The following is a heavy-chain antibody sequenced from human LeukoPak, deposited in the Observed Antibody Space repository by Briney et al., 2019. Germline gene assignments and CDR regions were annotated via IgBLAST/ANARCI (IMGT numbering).Heavy chain of an antibody. V-gene: IGHV3-23*01. D-gene: IGHD3-3*01. CDR3: ARSLFYDAFDI. CDR1: GFIFNNYA. J-gene: IGHJ3*02. CDR2: ISGSGGST. Sequence: GGSLRLSCEASGFIFNNYAMSWVRQAPGKGLEWVSAISGSGGSTNYADSVKGRFTISRDNSKNTLYLQMNSLRAEDTAVYYCARSLFYDAFDIWGQGTMVTVSS.